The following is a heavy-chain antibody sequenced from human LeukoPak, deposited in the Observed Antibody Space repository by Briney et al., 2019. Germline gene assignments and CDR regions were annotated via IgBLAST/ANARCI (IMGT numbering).Heavy chain of an antibody. CDR2: ISSSSSTI. Sequence: SGGSLRLSCAASGFTFSSYSMTWVRQAPGKGLEWVSYISSSSSTIYYADSVKGRFTISRDNAKTSLYLQMNSLRAEDTAVYYCARDGYPTAGGFDYWGQGTLVTVSS. CDR3: ARDGYPTAGGFDY. D-gene: IGHD4-23*01. V-gene: IGHV3-48*01. CDR1: GFTFSSYS. J-gene: IGHJ4*02.